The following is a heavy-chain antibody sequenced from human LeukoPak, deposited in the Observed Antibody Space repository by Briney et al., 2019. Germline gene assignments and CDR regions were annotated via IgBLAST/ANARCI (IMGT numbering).Heavy chain of an antibody. CDR2: INQSGTT. V-gene: IGHV4-34*01. D-gene: IGHD3-10*01. CDR3: ARGNGYGSAFNYKAQYFDY. CDR1: GGSFSGYY. J-gene: IGHJ4*02. Sequence: SETLSLTCAVYGGSFSGYYWSWIRQTPGEGLEWIGEINQSGTTNYNPSLKSPVTISVDTSKNQVSLRLTSVTAADTAVYYCARGNGYGSAFNYKAQYFDYWGPGTLVTVSS.